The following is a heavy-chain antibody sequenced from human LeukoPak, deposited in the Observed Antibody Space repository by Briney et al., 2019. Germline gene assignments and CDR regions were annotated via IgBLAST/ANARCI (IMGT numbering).Heavy chain of an antibody. CDR1: GGSISSGSYY. J-gene: IGHJ6*03. CDR2: IYTSGST. V-gene: IGHV4-61*02. D-gene: IGHD3-10*01. Sequence: PSETLSLTCTVSGGSISSGSYYWSWIRQPAGKGLEWIGRIYTSGSTNYNPSLKSRVTISVDTSKNQFSLKLSSVTAADTAVYYCARSVRGAMSGYYYYMDVWGKGTAVTISS. CDR3: ARSVRGAMSGYYYYMDV.